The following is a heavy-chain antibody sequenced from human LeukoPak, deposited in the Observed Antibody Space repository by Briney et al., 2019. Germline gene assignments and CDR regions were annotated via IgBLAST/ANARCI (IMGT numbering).Heavy chain of an antibody. CDR1: GFTVGYNY. Sequence: GGSLRLSCAASGFTVGYNYMTWVRQAPGKGLEWVSVIYNSGSTYYADSVKGRFTISRDNSKNTMYLQMNSLKGEDTALYYCAKPRTFYDILTVSFQQWGQGTWVSVSS. J-gene: IGHJ1*01. CDR3: AKPRTFYDILTVSFQQ. V-gene: IGHV3-66*04. CDR2: IYNSGST. D-gene: IGHD3-9*01.